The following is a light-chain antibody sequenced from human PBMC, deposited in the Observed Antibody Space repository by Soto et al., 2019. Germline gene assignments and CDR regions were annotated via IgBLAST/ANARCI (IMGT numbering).Light chain of an antibody. V-gene: IGKV1-9*01. J-gene: IGKJ4*01. CDR1: QGISSS. CDR2: AAS. CDR3: EQVNSYPLT. Sequence: DIQLTQSPSFLSASVGDRVTITCRASQGISSSLAWYQQKPGKAPNLLIYAASTLQTGVPTRFSGSGSGTEFTLTISSLQPDDFASYYCEQVNSYPLTFGGGTKVEIK.